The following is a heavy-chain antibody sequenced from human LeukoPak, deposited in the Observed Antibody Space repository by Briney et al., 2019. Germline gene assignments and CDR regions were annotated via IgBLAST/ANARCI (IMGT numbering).Heavy chain of an antibody. Sequence: GGSLRLSCAASGFTFSDYYMSWIRQAPGKGQEWVLSISSSGSTIYYADSVKGGFTISRDNAKNSLYLQMNSLRAEATAMYYCERGGYMITFGGVDYWGQGTLVTVSS. CDR2: ISSSGSTI. D-gene: IGHD3-16*01. CDR1: GFTFSDYY. CDR3: ERGGYMITFGGVDY. V-gene: IGHV3-11*04. J-gene: IGHJ4*02.